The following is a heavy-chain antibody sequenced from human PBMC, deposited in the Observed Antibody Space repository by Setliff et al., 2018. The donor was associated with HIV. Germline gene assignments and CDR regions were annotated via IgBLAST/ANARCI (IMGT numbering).Heavy chain of an antibody. CDR2: INPNSGNT. CDR1: GYTFTNYD. Sequence: ASVKVSCKASGYTFTNYDINWVRQATGQGLEWMGRINPNSGNTEYAQQFQGRVTMTRNTSISTAYMELSSLRSEDTAIYYCARVHSGNDYWGQGTLVTVSS. V-gene: IGHV1-8*02. CDR3: ARVHSGNDY. J-gene: IGHJ4*02. D-gene: IGHD1-1*01.